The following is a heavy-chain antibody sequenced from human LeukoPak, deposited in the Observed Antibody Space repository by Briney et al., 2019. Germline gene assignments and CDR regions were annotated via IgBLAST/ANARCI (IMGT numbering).Heavy chain of an antibody. CDR2: INPSGGST. J-gene: IGHJ3*02. V-gene: IGHV1-46*01. CDR3: AIIRAAREVNQWLDTEAFDI. D-gene: IGHD6-19*01. CDR1: GYTFTSYY. Sequence: ASVKVSCKASGYTFTSYYMHWVRQAPGQGLEWMGIINPSGGSTSYAQKLQGRVTMTTDTSTSTAYMELRSLRSDDTAVYYCAIIRAAREVNQWLDTEAFDIWGQGTMVTVSS.